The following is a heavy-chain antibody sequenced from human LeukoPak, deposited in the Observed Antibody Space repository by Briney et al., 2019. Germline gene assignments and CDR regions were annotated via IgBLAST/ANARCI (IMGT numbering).Heavy chain of an antibody. D-gene: IGHD5-18*01. V-gene: IGHV3-7*01. Sequence: HPGGSLRLSRAASGFTFRAYWMSWVRQAPGKGLGWVANINQDGSEKDYVDSVKGRFTISRDNARNSLYLQMNTLRAEDTAVYFCARLRYTYGKNFDYWGQGALVTVSS. J-gene: IGHJ4*02. CDR1: GFTFRAYW. CDR2: INQDGSEK. CDR3: ARLRYTYGKNFDY.